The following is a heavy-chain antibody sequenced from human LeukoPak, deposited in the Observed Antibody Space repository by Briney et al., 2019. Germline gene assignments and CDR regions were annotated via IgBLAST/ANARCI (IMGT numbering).Heavy chain of an antibody. J-gene: IGHJ4*02. CDR1: GFTFSSYG. CDR2: ISYDGSNK. V-gene: IGHV3-30*03. D-gene: IGHD1-26*01. Sequence: PGGSLRLSCAASGFTFSSYGMHWVRQAPGKGLEWVAVISYDGSNKYYADSVKGRFTISRDNARNTVYLQMNSLRPEDTAVYYCARGGVGSFDSWGQGTLVTVSS. CDR3: ARGGVGSFDS.